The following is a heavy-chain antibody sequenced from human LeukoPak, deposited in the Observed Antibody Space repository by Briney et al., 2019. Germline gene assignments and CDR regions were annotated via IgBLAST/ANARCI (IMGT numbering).Heavy chain of an antibody. CDR1: GGSISSYY. Sequence: SETLSLTCTVSGGSISSYYWSWIRQPPGKGLEWIGYTYYSGSTNYNPSLKSRVTISVDTSKNQFSLKLSSVTAADTAVYYCARDSGEGLLWFGESLIGGFDIWGQGTMVTVSS. V-gene: IGHV4-59*01. D-gene: IGHD3-10*01. J-gene: IGHJ3*02. CDR2: TYYSGST. CDR3: ARDSGEGLLWFGESLIGGFDI.